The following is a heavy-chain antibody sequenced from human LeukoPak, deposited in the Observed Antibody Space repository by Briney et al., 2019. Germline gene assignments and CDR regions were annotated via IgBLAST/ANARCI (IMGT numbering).Heavy chain of an antibody. CDR3: TKDRDYVWGSYRGSRYYYGMDV. CDR2: IKSKTDGGTT. V-gene: IGHV3-15*01. J-gene: IGHJ6*02. Sequence: GGSLRLSCAASGFTFSNAWMSWVRQAPGKGLEWVGRIKSKTDGGTTDYAAPVKGRFTISRDDSKNTLYLQMNSLKTADTAVYYCTKDRDYVWGSYRGSRYYYGMDVWGQGTTVPVSS. CDR1: GFTFSNAW. D-gene: IGHD3-16*02.